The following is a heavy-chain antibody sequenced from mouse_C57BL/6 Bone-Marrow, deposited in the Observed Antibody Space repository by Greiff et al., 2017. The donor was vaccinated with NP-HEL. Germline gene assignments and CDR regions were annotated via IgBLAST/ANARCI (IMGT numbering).Heavy chain of an antibody. J-gene: IGHJ1*03. CDR3: ARTFITTVVATRYFDV. CDR1: GYTFTSYW. Sequence: QVQLQQPGAELVKPGASVKLSCKASGYTFTSYWMHWVKQRPGRGLEWIGRIDPNSGGTKYNEKFKSKATLTVDKPSSTAYMQLSSLTSEDSAVYYCARTFITTVVATRYFDVWGTGTTVTVSS. CDR2: IDPNSGGT. V-gene: IGHV1-72*01. D-gene: IGHD1-1*01.